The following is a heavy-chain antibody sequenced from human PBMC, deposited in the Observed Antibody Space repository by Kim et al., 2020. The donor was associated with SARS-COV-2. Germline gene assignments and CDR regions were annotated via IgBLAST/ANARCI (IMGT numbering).Heavy chain of an antibody. CDR1: GDSIDNFNFY. J-gene: IGHJ5*01. Sequence: SETLSLTCAVSGDSIDNFNFYWDWVRQSPGKALEWTGSFFYTGQPYYSPSLKSRVTLLLDTSERHFSLTLASVTSTDSGVYFCARRRGSSSSGGDWFD. CDR2: FFYTGQP. CDR3: ARRRGSSSSGGDWFD. V-gene: IGHV4-39*02. D-gene: IGHD3-10*01.